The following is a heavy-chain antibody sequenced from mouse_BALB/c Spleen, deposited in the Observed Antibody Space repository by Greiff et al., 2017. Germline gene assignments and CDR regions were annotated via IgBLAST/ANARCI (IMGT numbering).Heavy chain of an antibody. CDR1: GFSLTSYG. CDR3: ARERGYDYAMDY. CDR2: IWAGGST. J-gene: IGHJ4*01. Sequence: QVQLQQSGPDLVAPSQSLSITCTVSGFSLTSYGVHWVRQPPGKGLEWLGVIWAGGSTNYNSALMSRLSISKDNSKSQVFLKMNSLQTDDTAMYYCARERGYDYAMDYWGQGTSVTVSS. V-gene: IGHV2-9*02. D-gene: IGHD2-14*01.